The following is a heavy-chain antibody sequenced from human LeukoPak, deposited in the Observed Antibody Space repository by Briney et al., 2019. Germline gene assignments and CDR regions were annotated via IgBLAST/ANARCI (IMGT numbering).Heavy chain of an antibody. CDR3: SKFLVPHPPGLRIFDP. V-gene: IGHV3-23*01. J-gene: IGHJ5*02. Sequence: GGSLRLSCAASGFTFSSYAMSWVRQAPGKGLEWVSTISGRGSSTYYADSVKGRFTISRDTSKNTLYLQMNSLSTEDTAVYSCSKFLVPHPPGLRIFDPWGQGTLVTVSS. CDR1: GFTFSSYA. D-gene: IGHD3-3*01. CDR2: ISGRGSST.